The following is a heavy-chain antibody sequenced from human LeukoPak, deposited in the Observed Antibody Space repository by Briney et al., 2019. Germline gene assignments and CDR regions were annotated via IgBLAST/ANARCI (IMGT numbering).Heavy chain of an antibody. V-gene: IGHV1-24*01. J-gene: IGHJ4*02. CDR3: ATGAHLGVLTWYY. D-gene: IGHD3-16*01. CDR1: GCTLTELS. Sequence: ASVKVSCKVSGCTLTELSMHWVRQAPGKGLAWMGGFDPEDGETIYAQKFQGRVTMTEDTSTDTAYMELSSLRSEDTAVYYCATGAHLGVLTWYYWGQGTLVTVSS. CDR2: FDPEDGET.